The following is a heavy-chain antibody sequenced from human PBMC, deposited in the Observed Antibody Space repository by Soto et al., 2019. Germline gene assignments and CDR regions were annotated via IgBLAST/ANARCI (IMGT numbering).Heavy chain of an antibody. D-gene: IGHD3-22*01. V-gene: IGHV1-69*02. CDR2: IGPVARIV. CDR3: ARTYYYDSSGYSHFDF. J-gene: IGHJ4*02. CDR1: GDTFTTYS. Sequence: QVHLVQSGPEVKKPGSSVKVSCKTSGDTFTTYSISWVRQAPGQGLDWMGRIGPVARIVNTSQQFRGRVTMTADEYTSTVHMELTSLSSDDTALYYCARTYYYDSSGYSHFDFWGLGTLVTVSS.